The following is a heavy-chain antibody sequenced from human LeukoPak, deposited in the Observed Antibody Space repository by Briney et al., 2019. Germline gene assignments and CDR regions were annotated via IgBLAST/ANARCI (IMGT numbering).Heavy chain of an antibody. CDR3: ASLPYGSLAQGY. CDR2: INSDGSFT. J-gene: IGHJ4*02. CDR1: GFTFSSYW. Sequence: GGSLRLSCAASGFTFSSYWMHWVRQAPGKGLVWVSRINSDGSFTSYVDSVKGRFTIARDNAKNTPYLQMNSLRAEDTAVYYCASLPYGSLAQGYWGQGTLVTVSS. V-gene: IGHV3-74*01. D-gene: IGHD5-24*01.